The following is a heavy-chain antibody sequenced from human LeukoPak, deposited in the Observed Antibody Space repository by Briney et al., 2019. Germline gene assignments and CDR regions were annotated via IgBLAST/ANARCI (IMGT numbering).Heavy chain of an antibody. CDR3: ARYLTGLVQGY. CDR1: GFSFRSYW. D-gene: IGHD3/OR15-3a*01. V-gene: IGHV3-74*03. Sequence: PGGSLRLSCPASGFSFRSYWMHWLRQAPGKGLVWVAHINTDGSNTKYVDSVKGRFAIFRDNAKNTLYLQMTSLRAEDTAVYYCARYLTGLVQGYWGQGTLVTVPS. J-gene: IGHJ4*02. CDR2: INTDGSNT.